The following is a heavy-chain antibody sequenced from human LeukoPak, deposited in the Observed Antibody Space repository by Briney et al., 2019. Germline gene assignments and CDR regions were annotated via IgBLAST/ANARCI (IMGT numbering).Heavy chain of an antibody. J-gene: IGHJ1*01. Sequence: PGGSLRLSCAASGFTFDDYAMHWVRQAPGKGLEWVSLISGDGGSTYYADSVKGRFTISRDNSKNSLYLQMNSLRTEDTALYYCAKVTGYSSSWYDGGEYFQHWGQGTLVTVSS. CDR2: ISGDGGST. V-gene: IGHV3-43*02. CDR1: GFTFDDYA. CDR3: AKVTGYSSSWYDGGEYFQH. D-gene: IGHD6-13*01.